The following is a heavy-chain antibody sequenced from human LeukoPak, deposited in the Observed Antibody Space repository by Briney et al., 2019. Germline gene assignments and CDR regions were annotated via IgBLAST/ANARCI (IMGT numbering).Heavy chain of an antibody. V-gene: IGHV3-23*01. Sequence: GGSLRLSCAASGFTFSNYAMSWVRRAPGKGLEWVSTISGSGGSTYYADSVKGRFTISRDNSKNTLYLQMNSLRAEDTAVYYCARGSGWVYGMDVWGQGTTVTVSS. CDR1: GFTFSNYA. CDR3: ARGSGWVYGMDV. J-gene: IGHJ6*02. D-gene: IGHD6-19*01. CDR2: ISGSGGST.